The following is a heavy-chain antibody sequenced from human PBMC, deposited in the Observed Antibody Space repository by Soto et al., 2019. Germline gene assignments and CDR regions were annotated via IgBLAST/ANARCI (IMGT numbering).Heavy chain of an antibody. J-gene: IGHJ4*02. CDR1: GHISGHYG. Sequence: QVQLVQSAPELTKPGASVKVSCRVSGHISGHYGISSVRLRAGQGLEWMGWISAHRGHTNYAHKFRGRVTMTTDPSTATVSMELTNLLSDDTAVYFSARDGDQWDQRFCDNWGQGTLVTVSS. CDR2: ISAHRGHT. V-gene: IGHV1-18*01. D-gene: IGHD1-26*01. CDR3: ARDGDQWDQRFCDN.